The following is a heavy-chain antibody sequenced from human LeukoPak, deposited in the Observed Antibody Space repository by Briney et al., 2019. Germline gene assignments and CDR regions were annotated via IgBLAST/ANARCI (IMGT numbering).Heavy chain of an antibody. CDR3: AKISSGSYQGDAFDI. D-gene: IGHD1-26*01. CDR2: ISYDGSNK. CDR1: GFTFSSYA. J-gene: IGHJ3*02. V-gene: IGHV3-30*04. Sequence: GGSLRLSCAASGFTFSSYAMHWVRQAPGKGLEWVAVISYDGSNKYYADSVKGRFTICRDNSKNTLYLQMNSLRAEDTAVYYCAKISSGSYQGDAFDIWGQGTMVTVSS.